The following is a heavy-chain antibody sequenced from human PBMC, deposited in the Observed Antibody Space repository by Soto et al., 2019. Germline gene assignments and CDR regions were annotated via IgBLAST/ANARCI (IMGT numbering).Heavy chain of an antibody. D-gene: IGHD3-9*01. CDR1: GGSISSSSYY. V-gene: IGHV4-39*01. Sequence: QLQLQESGPGLVKPSETLSLTCTVSGGSISSSSYYWGWIRQPPGKGLEWIGSINYSGSTYYNPSLKSRVTISVDTSKNQFSLKLSSVTAADTAVYYCASTSGDYDILTGYYPKCFDYWGQGTLVTVSS. CDR2: INYSGST. J-gene: IGHJ4*02. CDR3: ASTSGDYDILTGYYPKCFDY.